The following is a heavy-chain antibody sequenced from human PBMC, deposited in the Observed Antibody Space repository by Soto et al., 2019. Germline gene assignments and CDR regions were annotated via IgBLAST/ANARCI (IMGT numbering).Heavy chain of an antibody. CDR1: GFTFSDYY. Sequence: QVQLVESGGGLVKPGGSLRLSCAASGFTFSDYYMSWIRQAPGKGLEWISYIVSGSTYTNYADSVKGRFTISRDNAKESLYLEMNSLRAEDTAVYYCARVDCESRMDVWGQGTTVSVSS. V-gene: IGHV3-11*06. CDR2: IVSGSTYT. CDR3: ARVDCESRMDV. J-gene: IGHJ6*02. D-gene: IGHD2-21*01.